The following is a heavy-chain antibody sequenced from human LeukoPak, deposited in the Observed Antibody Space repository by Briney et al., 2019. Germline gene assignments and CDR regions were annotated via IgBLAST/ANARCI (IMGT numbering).Heavy chain of an antibody. Sequence: PSETLSLTCAVYGGSFSGYYWSWIRQPPVKGLEWIGEINHSGSTNYNPSLKSRVTISVDTSKNQFSLKLSSVTAADTAVYYCARGPIGATGIFGVVPTAHYYGMDVWGQGTTVTVSS. D-gene: IGHD3-3*01. J-gene: IGHJ6*02. CDR2: INHSGST. CDR1: GGSFSGYY. V-gene: IGHV4-34*01. CDR3: ARGPIGATGIFGVVPTAHYYGMDV.